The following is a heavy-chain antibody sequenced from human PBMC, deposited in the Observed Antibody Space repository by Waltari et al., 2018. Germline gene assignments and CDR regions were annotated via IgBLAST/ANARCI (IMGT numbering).Heavy chain of an antibody. CDR2: INQSGST. J-gene: IGHJ4*02. CDR3: ARGPVLRFLEWLSRGPTFDY. D-gene: IGHD3-3*01. Sequence: QVQLQQWGAGLLKPSETLSLTCAVYGGSFSGYYWSWIRQPPGKGLEWIGEINQSGSTNYNPSLKSRVTISVDTSKNQFSLKLSSVTAADTAVYYCARGPVLRFLEWLSRGPTFDYWGQGTLVIVSS. V-gene: IGHV4-34*01. CDR1: GGSFSGYY.